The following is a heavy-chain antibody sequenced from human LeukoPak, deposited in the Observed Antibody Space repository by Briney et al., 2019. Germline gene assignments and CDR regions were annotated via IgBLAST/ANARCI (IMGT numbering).Heavy chain of an antibody. J-gene: IGHJ4*02. V-gene: IGHV3-23*01. CDR3: AQRGSGWYFDY. CDR1: GFTFSSYA. D-gene: IGHD6-19*01. CDR2: ISGSGGNT. Sequence: GGSLRLSCAASGFTFSSYAMSWVRQAPGKGLEWVSAISGSGGNTYYADSVKGRFTISRDNSKNTLYLQMNSLRAEDTAVYYCAQRGSGWYFDYWGQGALVTVSS.